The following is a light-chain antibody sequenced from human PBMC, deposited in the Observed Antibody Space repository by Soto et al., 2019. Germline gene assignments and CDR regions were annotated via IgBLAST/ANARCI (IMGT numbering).Light chain of an antibody. J-gene: IGKJ1*01. CDR2: GAS. Sequence: EIVLTQSPGTLSLSAGERATLSCRASQSVTSSYLAWWQQKPGQAPRLLIYGASTRATGIPARFSGSGSGTEFTLTISSLQSEDFAVYYCQQYNNWPPWTFGQGTKVDI. CDR1: QSVTSSY. V-gene: IGKV3-15*01. CDR3: QQYNNWPPWT.